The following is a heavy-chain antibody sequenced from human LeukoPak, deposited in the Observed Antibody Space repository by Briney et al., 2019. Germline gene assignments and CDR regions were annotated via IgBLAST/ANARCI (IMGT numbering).Heavy chain of an antibody. CDR2: ISWNSGSI. CDR3: AKDRGGYSYGYLIDY. D-gene: IGHD5-18*01. Sequence: GRSLRLSCAASGFTFDDYAMHWVRQAPGKGLEWVSGISWNSGSIGYADSVKGRFTISRDNAKDSLYLQMNSLRADDTALYYCAKDRGGYSYGYLIDYWGQGTLVTVSS. CDR1: GFTFDDYA. J-gene: IGHJ4*02. V-gene: IGHV3-9*01.